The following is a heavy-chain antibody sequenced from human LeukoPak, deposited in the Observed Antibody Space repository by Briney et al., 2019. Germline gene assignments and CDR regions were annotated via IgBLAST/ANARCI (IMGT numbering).Heavy chain of an antibody. D-gene: IGHD4-23*01. V-gene: IGHV3-74*01. Sequence: GGSLRLSCAAAGFTFSDYGVNWVRQAPGKGLVWVSRINSDGSSTSYADSVKGRFTISRDNAKNTLYLQMNNLRAEDTAVYYCARRGAVADAFDIWGQGTMVTVSS. CDR2: INSDGSST. CDR3: ARRGAVADAFDI. CDR1: GFTFSDYG. J-gene: IGHJ3*02.